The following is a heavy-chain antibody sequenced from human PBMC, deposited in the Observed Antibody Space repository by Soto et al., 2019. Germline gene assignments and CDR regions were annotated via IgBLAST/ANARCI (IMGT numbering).Heavy chain of an antibody. Sequence: GASVKVSCKASGYTFTSYAMHWVRQAPGQRLEWMGWINAGNGNTKYAQKLQDRVTMTTDTSTSTAYMELRSLRSDDTAVYYCARETSIAAADYWGQGTLVIVSS. CDR1: GYTFTSYA. CDR3: ARETSIAAADY. V-gene: IGHV1-3*01. J-gene: IGHJ4*02. D-gene: IGHD6-13*01. CDR2: INAGNGNT.